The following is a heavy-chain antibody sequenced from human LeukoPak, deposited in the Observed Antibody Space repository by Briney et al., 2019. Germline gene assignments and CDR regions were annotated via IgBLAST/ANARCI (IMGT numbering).Heavy chain of an antibody. D-gene: IGHD7-27*01. J-gene: IGHJ4*02. V-gene: IGHV6-1*01. CDR1: GDTVSTYTAN. Sequence: SQTLSLTCAISGDTVSTYTANWNWIRQSPSRGLEWLGRTYYRSKWYNDYAVSVRSRITINPDTSKNQFSLQLNSVTPEDTAVYYCARVSRGRDPTGEPTFYFDSWGQGTLVTVSS. CDR3: ARVSRGRDPTGEPTFYFDS. CDR2: TYYRSKWYN.